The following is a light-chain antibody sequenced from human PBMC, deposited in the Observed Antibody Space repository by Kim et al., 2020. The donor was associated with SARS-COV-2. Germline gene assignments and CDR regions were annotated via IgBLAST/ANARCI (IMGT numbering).Light chain of an antibody. J-gene: IGKJ4*01. Sequence: SPGERATPSCRASQSVGSFLAWYQQKPGQAPRLLIHDASNRAPGIPARFSGSGSGTDFSLVISSLDHEDSAVYYCQQRARWPRTFGGGTKVDIK. V-gene: IGKV3-11*01. CDR2: DAS. CDR3: QQRARWPRT. CDR1: QSVGSF.